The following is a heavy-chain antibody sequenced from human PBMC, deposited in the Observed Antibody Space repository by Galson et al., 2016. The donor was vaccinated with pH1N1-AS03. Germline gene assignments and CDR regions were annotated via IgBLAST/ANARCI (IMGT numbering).Heavy chain of an antibody. D-gene: IGHD4-17*01. CDR1: GGSFSRHA. CDR3: ARGPSTTVTTWCLDS. J-gene: IGHJ4*02. Sequence: SVKVSCKASGGSFSRHAISWVRQAPGQGLEWMGGILPILGVPKYGQTFQGRATLATDTSTTTAYMELRNLRSDDTAVYYCARGPSTTVTTWCLDSWGQGTPVTVSS. V-gene: IGHV1-69*10. CDR2: ILPILGVP.